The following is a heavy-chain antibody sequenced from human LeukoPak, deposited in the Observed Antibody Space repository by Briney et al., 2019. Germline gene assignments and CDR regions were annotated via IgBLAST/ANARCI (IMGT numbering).Heavy chain of an antibody. CDR2: IDPSDSYT. Sequence: GGSLRISCKGSGYSFTSYWISWVRPMPGKGLAWMGRIDPSDSYTNYSPSFQGHVTISADKSISTAYLQWSSLKASDTAMYYCAGPDPYCSSTSCSGGGYYYYGMDVWGKGTTVTVSS. V-gene: IGHV5-10-1*01. CDR3: AGPDPYCSSTSCSGGGYYYYGMDV. J-gene: IGHJ6*04. CDR1: GYSFTSYW. D-gene: IGHD2-2*01.